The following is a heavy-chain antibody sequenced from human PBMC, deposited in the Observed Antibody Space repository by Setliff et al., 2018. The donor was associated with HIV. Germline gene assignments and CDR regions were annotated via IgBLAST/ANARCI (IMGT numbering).Heavy chain of an antibody. Sequence: PGGSLRLSCAASGFTFNKVWMNWVRQAPGKGLEWIGRIKSERDGGTKDYAAPVKGRFTISVDDSKTTLYLQMNSLKTEDTAVYYCSTLVGATRGYSYGSLVRDYWGQGTLVTVSS. CDR3: STLVGATRGYSYGSLVRDY. D-gene: IGHD5-18*01. CDR2: IKSERDGGTK. CDR1: GFTFNKVW. V-gene: IGHV3-15*07. J-gene: IGHJ4*02.